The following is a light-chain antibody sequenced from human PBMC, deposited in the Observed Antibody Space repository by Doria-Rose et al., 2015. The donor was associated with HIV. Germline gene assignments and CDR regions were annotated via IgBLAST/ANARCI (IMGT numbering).Light chain of an antibody. J-gene: IGKJ3*01. CDR2: WAS. CDR1: QSLLYTSKNY. Sequence: DVRVTQSPESLGMSLGGRATLNCKSNQSLLYTSKNYLAWYQQKPGQPPQLLMYWASTRQSGVPARFSGSGSGTDFTLTISSLEAEDVAVYYCQQYYDTPSFGPGTTVDIK. V-gene: IGKV4-1*01. CDR3: QQYYDTPS.